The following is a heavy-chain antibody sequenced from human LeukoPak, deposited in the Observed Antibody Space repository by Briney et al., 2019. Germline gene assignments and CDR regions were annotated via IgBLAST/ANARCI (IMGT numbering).Heavy chain of an antibody. CDR2: IRAETDGGTT. D-gene: IGHD2/OR15-2a*01. Sequence: GGSLRLSCAASGFTFSDYYMSWIRQAPGKGLEWVGRIRAETDGGTTDYAAPVNGIFTISRDHSKNTLYLQMDSLKIEDTAVYYCTILFAWYFDYWAHGTLITVSS. J-gene: IGHJ4*01. CDR1: GFTFSDYY. V-gene: IGHV3-15*01. CDR3: TILFAWYFDY.